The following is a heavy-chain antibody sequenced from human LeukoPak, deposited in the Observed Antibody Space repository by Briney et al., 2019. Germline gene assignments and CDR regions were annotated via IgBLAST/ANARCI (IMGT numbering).Heavy chain of an antibody. CDR1: GGSTFGYY. D-gene: IGHD3-22*01. J-gene: IGHJ2*01. Sequence: PSETLSLTCTVSGGSTFGYYFNWIRQPPGKGLEWIGYVYSNGITNYSPSFRSRGTISIATSKNQFSLRLRSVTATDTATYYCARRAYYDSSGYSPASGYFDVWGRGNLVTVAS. V-gene: IGHV4-4*08. CDR3: ARRAYYDSSGYSPASGYFDV. CDR2: VYSNGIT.